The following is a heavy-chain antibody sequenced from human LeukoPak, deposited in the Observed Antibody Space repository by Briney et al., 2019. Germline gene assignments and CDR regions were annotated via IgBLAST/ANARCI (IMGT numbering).Heavy chain of an antibody. J-gene: IGHJ4*02. CDR2: IRYDGSNK. CDR1: GFTFSSYG. CDR3: AKGLRLGELSLFY. D-gene: IGHD3-16*02. V-gene: IGHV3-30*02. Sequence: GGSLRLSCAASGFTFSSYGMHWVRQAPGKGLEWVAFIRYDGSNKYYADSVKGRFTISRDNSKNTLYLQMNSLRAEDTAVYYCAKGLRLGELSLFYWGQGTLVTVSS.